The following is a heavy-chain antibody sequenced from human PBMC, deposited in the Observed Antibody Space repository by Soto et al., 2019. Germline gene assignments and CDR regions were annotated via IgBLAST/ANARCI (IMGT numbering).Heavy chain of an antibody. J-gene: IGHJ6*02. CDR1: GFTFSSYG. CDR2: ISYDGSNK. Sequence: GGSLRLSCAASGFTFSSYGMHWVRQAPGKGLEWVAVISYDGSNKYYADSVKGRFTISRDNSKNTLYLQMNSLRAEDTAVYYCAKDLGIAARLDYYYGMDVWGQGTTVTVSS. D-gene: IGHD6-6*01. V-gene: IGHV3-30*18. CDR3: AKDLGIAARLDYYYGMDV.